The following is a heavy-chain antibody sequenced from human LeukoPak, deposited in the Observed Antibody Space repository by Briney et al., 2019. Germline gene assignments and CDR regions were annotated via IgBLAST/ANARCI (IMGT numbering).Heavy chain of an antibody. J-gene: IGHJ4*02. D-gene: IGHD3-3*01. CDR1: GGSISSYY. V-gene: IGHV4-59*01. CDR3: ARGSSSYHDFWSGYYTGYYFDY. CDR2: IYYSGST. Sequence: SETLSLTCTVSGGSISSYYWSWIRQPPGKGLEWIGYIYYSGSTNYNPSLKSRVTISVDTSKNQFSLKLSSVTAADTAVYYCARGSSSYHDFWSGYYTGYYFDYWGQGTLVTVSS.